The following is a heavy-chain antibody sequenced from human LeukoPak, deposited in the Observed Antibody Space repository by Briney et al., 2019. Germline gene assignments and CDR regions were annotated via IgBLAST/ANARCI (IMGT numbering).Heavy chain of an antibody. Sequence: SETLSLTCTVSGGSISSSSYYWGWIRQPPGKGLEWIGSIYYSGSTYYNPSLKSRVTISVDTSKNQFSLKLSSVTAADTAVYYCARRPPYSSGWYNFDQWGQGTQVTVSS. CDR2: IYYSGST. D-gene: IGHD6-19*01. CDR3: ARRPPYSSGWYNFDQ. CDR1: GGSISSSSYY. J-gene: IGHJ4*02. V-gene: IGHV4-39*01.